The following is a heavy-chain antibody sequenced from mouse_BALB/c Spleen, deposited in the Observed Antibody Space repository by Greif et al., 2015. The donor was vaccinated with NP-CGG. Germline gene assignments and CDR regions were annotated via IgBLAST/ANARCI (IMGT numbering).Heavy chain of an antibody. J-gene: IGHJ1*01. CDR1: GYAFTNYL. Sequence: VQLQQSGAELVRPGTSVKVSCKASGYAFTNYLIEWVKQRPGQGLEWIGVINPGSGGTNYNEKFKGKATLTADKSSSTAYMQLSSLTSDDSAVYFCARNTYGIWYFDVWGAGTTVTVSS. CDR3: ARNTYGIWYFDV. V-gene: IGHV1-54*03. D-gene: IGHD2-10*02. CDR2: INPGSGGT.